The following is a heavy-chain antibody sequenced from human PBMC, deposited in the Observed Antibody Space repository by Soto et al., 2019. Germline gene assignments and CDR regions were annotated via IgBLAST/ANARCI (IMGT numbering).Heavy chain of an antibody. J-gene: IGHJ3*02. Sequence: GGSLRLSCAASGFTFSSYAMHWVRQAPGKGLEWVAVISYDGSNKYYADSVKGRFTISRDNSKNTLYLQMNSLRAEDTAVYYCARGPIVVLSSGAFDIWGQGTMVTVSS. V-gene: IGHV3-30-3*01. CDR1: GFTFSSYA. CDR2: ISYDGSNK. D-gene: IGHD3-22*01. CDR3: ARGPIVVLSSGAFDI.